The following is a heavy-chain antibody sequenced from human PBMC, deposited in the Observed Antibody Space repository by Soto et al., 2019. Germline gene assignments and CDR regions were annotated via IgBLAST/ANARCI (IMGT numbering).Heavy chain of an antibody. J-gene: IGHJ2*01. CDR3: AKDKLSGYCSSTSCYGDWYFDL. CDR2: ISYDGSNK. CDR1: GFTFSSYG. Sequence: VQLVESGGGVVQPGRSLRLSCAASGFTFSSYGMHWVRQAPGKGLEWVAVISYDGSNKYYADSVKGRFTISRDNSKNTLYLQMNSLRAEDTAVYYCAKDKLSGYCSSTSCYGDWYFDLWGRGTLVTVSS. V-gene: IGHV3-30*18. D-gene: IGHD2-2*01.